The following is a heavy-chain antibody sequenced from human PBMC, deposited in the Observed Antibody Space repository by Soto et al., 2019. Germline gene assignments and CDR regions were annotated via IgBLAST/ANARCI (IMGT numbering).Heavy chain of an antibody. CDR1: GGSFSGYY. J-gene: IGHJ3*02. CDR3: ARVQQPQAAFDI. CDR2: INHSGST. V-gene: IGHV4-34*01. Sequence: SETLSLTCAVYGGSFSGYYWSWIRQPPGKGLEWIGEINHSGSTNYNPSLKSRVTISVDTAKNQFSLKLSSVTAADTAVYYCARVQQPQAAFDIWGQGTMVTVSS. D-gene: IGHD5-18*01.